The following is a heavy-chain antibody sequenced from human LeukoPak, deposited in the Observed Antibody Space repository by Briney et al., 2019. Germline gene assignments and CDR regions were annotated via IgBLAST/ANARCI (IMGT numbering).Heavy chain of an antibody. V-gene: IGHV3-30*04. CDR1: GFTFSSYA. CDR2: ISYDGSNK. Sequence: GGSLILSCAASGFTFSSYAMHWVRQAPGKGLEWVAVISYDGSNKYYADSVKGRFTISRDNSKNTLYLQMNSLRAEDTAVYYCARDSWGVGYCSGGICYSFDYWGQGTLVTVSS. J-gene: IGHJ4*02. CDR3: ARDSWGVGYCSGGICYSFDY. D-gene: IGHD2-15*01.